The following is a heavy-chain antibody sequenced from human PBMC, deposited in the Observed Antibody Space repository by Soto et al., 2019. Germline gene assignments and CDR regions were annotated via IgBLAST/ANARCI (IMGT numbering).Heavy chain of an antibody. J-gene: IGHJ3*02. V-gene: IGHV1-2*02. D-gene: IGHD6-19*01. CDR1: GYTFTGYY. CDR2: INPNSGGT. CDR3: ARAFIAVAGETAFDI. Sequence: ASVKVSCKASGYTFTGYYMHWVRQAPGQGLEWMGWINPNSGGTNYAQKFQGRVTMTRDTSISTAYMELSRLRSDDTAVYYCARAFIAVAGETAFDIWGQGTMFTVSS.